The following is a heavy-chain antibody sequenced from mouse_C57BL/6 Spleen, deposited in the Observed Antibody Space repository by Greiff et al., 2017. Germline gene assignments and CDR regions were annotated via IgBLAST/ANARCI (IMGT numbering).Heavy chain of an antibody. Sequence: QVQLQQPGAELVRPGTSVKLSCKASGYTFTSYWMHWVKQRPGQGLEWIGVIDPSDSYTNYNQKFKGKATLTVDTSSSTAYMQLSSLTSEDSAVYYCAKGGLYYEFAYWGQGTLVTVSA. D-gene: IGHD2-4*01. V-gene: IGHV1-59*01. CDR1: GYTFTSYW. J-gene: IGHJ3*01. CDR2: IDPSDSYT. CDR3: AKGGLYYEFAY.